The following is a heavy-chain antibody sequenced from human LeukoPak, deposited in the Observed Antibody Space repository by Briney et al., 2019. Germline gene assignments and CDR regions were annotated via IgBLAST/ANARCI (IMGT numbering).Heavy chain of an antibody. Sequence: PGASVKVSCKASGYTFTSYGISWVRQAPGQGLEWMGWISAYNGNTNYAQKLQGRATMTTDTSTSTAYMELRSLRSDDTAVYYCARESGGSGWPYNWFDPWGQGTLVTVSS. CDR3: ARESGGSGWPYNWFDP. CDR1: GYTFTSYG. J-gene: IGHJ5*02. CDR2: ISAYNGNT. V-gene: IGHV1-18*01. D-gene: IGHD6-19*01.